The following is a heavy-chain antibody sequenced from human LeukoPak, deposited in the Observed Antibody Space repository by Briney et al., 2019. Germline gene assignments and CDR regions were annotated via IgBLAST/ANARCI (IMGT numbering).Heavy chain of an antibody. CDR2: IWYDGSNK. CDR1: GFTFSSYG. D-gene: IGHD3-10*01. V-gene: IGHV3-33*01. Sequence: GRSLRLSCAASGFTFSSYGMHWVRQAPGKGLEWVAVIWYDGSNKYYADSVKGRFTISRDNSKNTLYLQMNSLRAEDTAVYYCARRGIVVRGFLIGLHKQAYYFDYWGQGALVTVSS. J-gene: IGHJ4*02. CDR3: ARRGIVVRGFLIGLHKQAYYFDY.